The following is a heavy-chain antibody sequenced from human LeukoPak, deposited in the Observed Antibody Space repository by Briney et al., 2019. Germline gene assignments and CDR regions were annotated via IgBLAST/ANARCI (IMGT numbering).Heavy chain of an antibody. V-gene: IGHV3-7*01. D-gene: IGHD6-13*01. CDR1: GFTLSNFW. CDR2: IEDDGNKK. CDR3: ARGRGTAL. J-gene: IGHJ4*02. Sequence: GESLRLSCATSGFTLSNFWMNWVRQAPGKGLEWVANIEDDGNKKNYVDSVKGRFTISRDNVKNSIYLQMNSLRADDTAVYYCARGRGTALWGQGTLVTVSS.